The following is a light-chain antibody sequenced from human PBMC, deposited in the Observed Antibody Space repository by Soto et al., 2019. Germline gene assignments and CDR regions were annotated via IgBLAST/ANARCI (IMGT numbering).Light chain of an antibody. V-gene: IGKV1-5*01. Sequence: DVQMTQSPSTLSASVGDRVTITCRASQSINNLLAWYQQKPGKAPKFLIYDVSTLESGVPSRFSGSGSVTDVTLTISSLQPEDFATYYCQQYDSYPLTFGGGTRVEIK. CDR3: QQYDSYPLT. CDR1: QSINNL. CDR2: DVS. J-gene: IGKJ4*01.